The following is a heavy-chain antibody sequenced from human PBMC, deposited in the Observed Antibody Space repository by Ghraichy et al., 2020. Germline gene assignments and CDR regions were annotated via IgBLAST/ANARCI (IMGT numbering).Heavy chain of an antibody. CDR2: NIPIFGTA. V-gene: IGHV1-69*13. Sequence: VKVSCKASGGTFSSYAISWVRQAPGQGLEWMGGNIPIFGTANYAQKFQGRVTITADESTSTAYMELSSLRSEDTAVYYCAGGWEHADFDYWGQGTLATVSS. D-gene: IGHD1-26*01. CDR3: AGGWEHADFDY. CDR1: GGTFSSYA. J-gene: IGHJ4*02.